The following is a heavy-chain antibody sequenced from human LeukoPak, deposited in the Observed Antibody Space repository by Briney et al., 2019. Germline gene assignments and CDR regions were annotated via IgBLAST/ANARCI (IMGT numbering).Heavy chain of an antibody. CDR1: GLTVSRNY. D-gene: IGHD7-27*01. CDR2: IYSGGST. CDR3: ARNMGDWGRASDF. J-gene: IGHJ3*01. Sequence: GGSLRLSCAASGLTVSRNYMSWVRQAPGQGLEWVSIIYSGGSTIYGDSAKGRFTISRDNSKNTLFLHMNSLRAEDTAVYYCARNMGDWGRASDFWGQGTMVTVSS. V-gene: IGHV3-53*01.